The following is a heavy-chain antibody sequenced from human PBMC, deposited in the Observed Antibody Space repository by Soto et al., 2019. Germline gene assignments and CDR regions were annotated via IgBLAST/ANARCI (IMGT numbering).Heavy chain of an antibody. V-gene: IGHV3-48*02. CDR3: ARVVVVIPPGYYYAMDV. CDR1: GFTFSSFH. J-gene: IGHJ6*02. CDR2: ITSSSDTI. D-gene: IGHD3-22*01. Sequence: EVQLVESGGGLVQPGGSLRLSCAASGFTFSSFHMNWGRQAPGRGLECVAYITSSSDTIYYSDSVKGRFTISRDNGKNSLFLQMNSLRDEDTAVYYCARVVVVIPPGYYYAMDVWGQGTTVTVSS.